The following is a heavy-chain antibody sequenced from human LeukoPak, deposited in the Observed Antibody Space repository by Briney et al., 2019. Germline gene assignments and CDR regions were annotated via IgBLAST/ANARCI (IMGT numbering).Heavy chain of an antibody. D-gene: IGHD2-2*01. J-gene: IGHJ1*01. CDR3: AKADGYGPAGMFYFQH. Sequence: GGSLRLSFSASGFTFDDYTMHWARQAPGKGLEWVSLIIWDGCSTCYADSVKSRFTISRDNSKNSMYLQINSLITEDTALYYCAKADGYGPAGMFYFQHWGQGTLVTVSS. CDR1: GFTFDDYT. CDR2: IIWDGCST. V-gene: IGHV3-43*01.